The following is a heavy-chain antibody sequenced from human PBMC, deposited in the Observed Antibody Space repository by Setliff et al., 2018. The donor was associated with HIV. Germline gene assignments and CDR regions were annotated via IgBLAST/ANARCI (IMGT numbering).Heavy chain of an antibody. CDR1: RGTFTSYA. J-gene: IGHJ1*01. D-gene: IGHD2-15*01. Sequence: ASVKVSCKASRGTFTSYAFSWVRRAPGQGLEWMGGIIAILSIPSYAQKFQGRVTITADKSTGTAYMELKSLRSEDTAVYYCATGPPYCSGGSCYSALHHWGQGTLVTVSS. CDR3: ATGPPYCSGGSCYSALHH. V-gene: IGHV1-69*10. CDR2: IIAILSIP.